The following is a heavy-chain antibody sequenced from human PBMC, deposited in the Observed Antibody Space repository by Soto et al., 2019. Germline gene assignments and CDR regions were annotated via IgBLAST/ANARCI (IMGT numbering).Heavy chain of an antibody. V-gene: IGHV1-69*05. Sequence: QVQLVQSGAEVKKPESSVKVSCKAPGGTFSTYAISWVRQAPGQGLEWMGGIIPMFGTANYAQRFQDRVTXTXXDSTNTDYMELSSLRSEDTAVYFCASGLQLWLRRINNVYSGWGQGTLVTVSS. D-gene: IGHD5-12*01. CDR1: GGTFSTYA. CDR3: ASGLQLWLRRINNVYSG. CDR2: IIPMFGTA. J-gene: IGHJ4*02.